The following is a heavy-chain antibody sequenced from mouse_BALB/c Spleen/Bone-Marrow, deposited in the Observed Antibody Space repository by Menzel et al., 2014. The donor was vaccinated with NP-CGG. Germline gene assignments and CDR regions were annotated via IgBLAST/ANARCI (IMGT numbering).Heavy chain of an antibody. D-gene: IGHD4-1*01. CDR2: IDPANGNI. CDR3: VKSITGNY. Sequence: EVQLQQSGAELVKPGASVKLSCTASGLNIKDTYMHWVRQRPEQGLEWIGRIDPANGNIKYDPKFQGKAAITADTSSNTAHLQLSSLTSEDTAVYYCVKSITGNYWGQGTTLAVSS. CDR1: GLNIKDTY. J-gene: IGHJ2*01. V-gene: IGHV14-3*02.